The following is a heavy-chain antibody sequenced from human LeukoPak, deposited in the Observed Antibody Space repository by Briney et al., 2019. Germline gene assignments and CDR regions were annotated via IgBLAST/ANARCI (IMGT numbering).Heavy chain of an antibody. Sequence: VGSVQISCYSSGSRFTSYWMSGARQMPGKGLEGMGRIDPIDSYTNYRPSLQGHVTISADKSLSTAYLQWSSLKASDTAMFYCARLSVDGSGSYPYWGQGTLVPVPS. V-gene: IGHV5-10-1*01. CDR3: ARLSVDGSGSYPY. CDR1: GSRFTSYW. J-gene: IGHJ4*02. CDR2: IDPIDSYT. D-gene: IGHD3-10*01.